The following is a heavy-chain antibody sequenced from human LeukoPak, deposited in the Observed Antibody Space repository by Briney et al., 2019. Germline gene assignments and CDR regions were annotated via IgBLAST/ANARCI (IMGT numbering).Heavy chain of an antibody. D-gene: IGHD3-3*01. CDR1: GGSISSGGYY. CDR2: IYYSGST. J-gene: IGHJ5*02. Sequence: PSETLSLTCTVSGGSISSGGYYWSWIRQHPGKGLEWIGYIYYSGSTYYNPSLKSRVTISVDTSKNQLSLKLSSVTAADTAVYYCARAVRFLEWLGSHQHPNNWFDPWGQGTLVTVSS. V-gene: IGHV4-31*03. CDR3: ARAVRFLEWLGSHQHPNNWFDP.